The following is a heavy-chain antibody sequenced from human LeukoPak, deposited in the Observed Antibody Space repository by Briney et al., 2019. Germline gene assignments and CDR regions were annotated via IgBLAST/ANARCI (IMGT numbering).Heavy chain of an antibody. V-gene: IGHV3-48*04. D-gene: IGHD1-26*01. CDR1: GFTFSSYS. CDR2: ISSSSSTI. Sequence: GGSLRLSCAASGFTFSSYSMNWVRQAPWKGLEWVSYISSSSSTIYYADSVKGRFTISRDNAKNTLYLQINSLRVEDTAVYYCARFSGSSTFDYWGQGTLVTVSS. J-gene: IGHJ4*02. CDR3: ARFSGSSTFDY.